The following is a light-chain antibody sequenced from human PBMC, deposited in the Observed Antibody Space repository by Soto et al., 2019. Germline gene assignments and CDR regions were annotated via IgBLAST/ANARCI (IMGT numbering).Light chain of an antibody. J-gene: IGKJ1*01. CDR1: QSISSY. CDR2: AAS. Sequence: DIQMTQSPSSLSASVGDRVTITCRASQSISSYLNWYQQKPGKPPNLLIYAASSLQSGVPSRFSASGSGTDFTLTISSLQPEDFATYYCQQSYTTPWTFGQGTKVDI. CDR3: QQSYTTPWT. V-gene: IGKV1-39*01.